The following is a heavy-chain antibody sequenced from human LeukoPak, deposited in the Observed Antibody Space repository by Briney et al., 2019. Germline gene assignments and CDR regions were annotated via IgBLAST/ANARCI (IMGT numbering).Heavy chain of an antibody. CDR3: ARDPGYYDSSGYHPDAFEI. V-gene: IGHV3-33*01. CDR2: LWYDGSNK. J-gene: IGHJ3*02. CDR1: GFTFSSYG. D-gene: IGHD3-22*01. Sequence: GRSLRLSCAASGFTFSSYGMHWVRRAPAKGLEWVAVLWYDGSNKYYADSVKGRFTISRDNSKNTLYLQMNSLRAEDTAVYYCARDPGYYDSSGYHPDAFEIWGQGTMVTVSS.